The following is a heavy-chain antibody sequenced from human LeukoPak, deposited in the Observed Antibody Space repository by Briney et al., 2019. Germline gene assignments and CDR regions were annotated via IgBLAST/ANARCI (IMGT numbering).Heavy chain of an antibody. CDR2: IYHSGST. D-gene: IGHD6-13*01. Sequence: PSGTLSLTCAVSAGSISSSNWWSWVRQPPGKGLEWIGEIYHSGSTNYSPSLKSRVTISVDKSKNQFSLKLSSVTAADTAVYYCAKLSLGYSSSWYEIDYWGQGTLVTVSS. V-gene: IGHV4-4*02. CDR3: AKLSLGYSSSWYEIDY. J-gene: IGHJ4*02. CDR1: AGSISSSNW.